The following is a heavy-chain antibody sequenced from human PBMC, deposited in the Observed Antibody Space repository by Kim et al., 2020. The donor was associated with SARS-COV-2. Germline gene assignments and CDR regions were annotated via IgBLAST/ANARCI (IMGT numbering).Heavy chain of an antibody. J-gene: IGHJ4*02. D-gene: IGHD2-21*01. CDR3: ARVPYCEAKYCDAESCLNPLFDI. Sequence: SETLSLTCSVSGVSMRSGDYYWSWIRQSPGRGREWLGYLFYSGTTYFNAALERRLSLSVVRSKNAFSLKLYSVTAADSGLYHCARVPYCEAKYCDAESCLNPLFDIWGQGIPVTIAS. V-gene: IGHV4-30-4*01. CDR1: GVSMRSGDYY. CDR2: LFYSGTT.